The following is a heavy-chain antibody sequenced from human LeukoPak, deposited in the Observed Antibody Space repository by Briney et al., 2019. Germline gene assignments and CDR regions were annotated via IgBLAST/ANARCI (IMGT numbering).Heavy chain of an antibody. D-gene: IGHD3-22*01. CDR2: ITPNADRT. Sequence: GGSLRLSCAASGFTFGSYGMSWVRQAPGKGLEWVSFITPNADRTSYADSVEGRFTFSRDKPRNTVYMQMNSLRDEDTAVYYCAIMHGYYDGSGYWVQRGQGTLVTVSS. J-gene: IGHJ1*01. CDR3: AIMHGYYDGSGYWVQ. CDR1: GFTFGSYG. V-gene: IGHV3-23*01.